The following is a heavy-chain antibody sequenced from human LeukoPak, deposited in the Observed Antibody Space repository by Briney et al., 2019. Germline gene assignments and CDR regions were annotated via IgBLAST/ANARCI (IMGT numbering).Heavy chain of an antibody. V-gene: IGHV4-30-4*07. D-gene: IGHD1-26*01. CDR1: GGPMSNGGQS. CDR3: AGGGTYGAFDL. CDR2: IYYSGST. J-gene: IGHJ3*01. Sequence: SQTLSLTCGVSGGPMSNGGQSWSWIRQPPGKGLEWIGYIYYSGSTNYNPSLKSRVTMSVDTSKKQFSLKLTSVTAADTAVFYCAGGGTYGAFDLWGQGTMVTVSS.